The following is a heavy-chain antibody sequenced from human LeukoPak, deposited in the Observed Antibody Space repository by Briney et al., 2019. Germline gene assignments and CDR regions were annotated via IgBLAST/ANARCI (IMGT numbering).Heavy chain of an antibody. CDR3: AKSHGSGWYYYDY. Sequence: PGGSLRLSCAASGSTFSSYGMCWVRQAPGKGLEWVAFIRYDGNEKYYTDSVKGRFTISRDKSKNSLYLQMNSLRTEDTAVYYCAKSHGSGWYYYDYWGQGTLVTVSS. J-gene: IGHJ4*02. D-gene: IGHD6-19*01. CDR2: IRYDGNEK. CDR1: GSTFSSYG. V-gene: IGHV3-30*02.